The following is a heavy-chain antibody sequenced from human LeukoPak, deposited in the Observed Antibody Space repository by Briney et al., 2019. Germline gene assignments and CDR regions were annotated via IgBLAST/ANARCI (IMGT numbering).Heavy chain of an antibody. CDR3: AKLVHSSSPRDY. V-gene: IGHV3-30*02. CDR1: GFTFSSYG. CDR2: IRYDGSNK. J-gene: IGHJ4*02. D-gene: IGHD6-6*01. Sequence: GGSLRFSCAASGFTFSSYGMHWVRQAPGKGLEWVAFIRYDGSNKYYADSVKGRFTISRDNSKNTLYLQMNSLRAEDTAVYYCAKLVHSSSPRDYWGQGTLVTVSS.